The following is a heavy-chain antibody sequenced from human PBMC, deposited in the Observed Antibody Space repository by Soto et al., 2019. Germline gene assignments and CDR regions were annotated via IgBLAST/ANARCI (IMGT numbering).Heavy chain of an antibody. CDR1: GLSLSTGKLG. D-gene: IGHD2-2*01. V-gene: IGHV2-26*01. CDR3: ALIKDCSRTDCYLASFDP. Sequence: QVTLKESGPVLVKPTETLTLTCTVSGLSLSTGKLGVSWIRQPQGKALEWLAHIFSNDDKSYSTSLRSRVTNSKDTSRSQVVLTMTNMDPLDSGTYYCALIKDCSRTDCYLASFDPWGQGTLVTVSS. CDR2: IFSNDDK. J-gene: IGHJ5*02.